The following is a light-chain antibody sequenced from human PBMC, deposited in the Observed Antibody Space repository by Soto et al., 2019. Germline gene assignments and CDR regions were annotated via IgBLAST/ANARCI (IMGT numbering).Light chain of an antibody. CDR3: QHYTSYSEA. CDR1: QTISSW. J-gene: IGKJ1*01. V-gene: IGKV1-5*03. CDR2: KAS. Sequence: DIHMTQSPSTLSGSVGDRVTITCRASQTISSWLAWYQQKPGKAPKLLIYKASTLKSGVPSRFSGSGSGTEFTLTISSLQPDDFATYYCQHYTSYSEAFGQGTQVELK.